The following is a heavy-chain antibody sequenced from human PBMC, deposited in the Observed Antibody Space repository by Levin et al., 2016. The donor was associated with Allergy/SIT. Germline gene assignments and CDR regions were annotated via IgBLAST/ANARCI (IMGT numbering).Heavy chain of an antibody. D-gene: IGHD3-3*01. J-gene: IGHJ4*02. V-gene: IGHV4-34*01. CDR2: VSQSVST. CDR1: GGSFSGYS. CDR3: ARAKWSDFPDY. Sequence: SETLSLTCAVFGGSFSGYSWSWIRQPPGKGLEWIGEVSQSVSTSYNPSLNSRVTISLHPSNNQFSLRLRSVTAADTGVYYCARAKWSDFPDYWGQGTLVTVSS.